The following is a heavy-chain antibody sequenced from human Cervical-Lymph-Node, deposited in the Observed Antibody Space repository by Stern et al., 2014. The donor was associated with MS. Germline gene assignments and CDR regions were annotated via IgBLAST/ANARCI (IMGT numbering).Heavy chain of an antibody. D-gene: IGHD1-26*01. J-gene: IGHJ5*01. CDR1: CGSVGSKY. CDR2: IYSDGST. Sequence: QVQLVESGPGLVKPSETVSLTCAVSCGSVGSKYWNWIRQPPGKGLEWIGHIYSDGSTKYNPSPKSRVVIHMEKAPNQISLRQSPVTAADTAVYYCARVTGRGTRQNWFDSWGQGTLVTVSS. CDR3: ARVTGRGTRQNWFDS. V-gene: IGHV4-59*02.